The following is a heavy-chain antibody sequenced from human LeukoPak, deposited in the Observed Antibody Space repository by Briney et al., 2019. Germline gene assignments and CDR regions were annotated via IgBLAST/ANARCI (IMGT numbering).Heavy chain of an antibody. J-gene: IGHJ2*01. V-gene: IGHV1-2*02. CDR3: ARHDWGVVYWYFDL. CDR2: INPNSGGT. Sequence: ASVKVSCKASGYTFTGYYMHWVRQAPGQGLEWMGWINPNSGGTNYAQKFQGRVTMTRDTSISTAYMELSRLRSDDTAVYYCARHDWGVVYWYFDLWGRGTLVTVSS. D-gene: IGHD7-27*01. CDR1: GYTFTGYY.